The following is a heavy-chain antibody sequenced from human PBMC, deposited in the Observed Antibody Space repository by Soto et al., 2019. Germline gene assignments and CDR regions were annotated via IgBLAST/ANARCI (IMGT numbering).Heavy chain of an antibody. CDR3: ARDLTDFWSGPPFSDAYYYGMDV. D-gene: IGHD3-3*01. Sequence: GGSLRLSCAASGFTFSSYWMSWVRQAPGKGLEWVANIKQDGSGKYYVDSVKGRFTISRDNAKNSLYLQMNSLRAEDTAVYYCARDLTDFWSGPPFSDAYYYGMDVWGQGTTVTVSS. CDR2: IKQDGSGK. J-gene: IGHJ6*02. V-gene: IGHV3-7*05. CDR1: GFTFSSYW.